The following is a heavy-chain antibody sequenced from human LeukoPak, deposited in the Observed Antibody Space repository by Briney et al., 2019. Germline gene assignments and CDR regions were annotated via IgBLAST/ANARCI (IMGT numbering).Heavy chain of an antibody. J-gene: IGHJ3*02. CDR3: ARAVIALRWDAFDI. Sequence: SETLSLTCTVSGGSISSYYWSWFRQPAGKGLEWIGYIYYSGSTYYNPSLKSRVTISVDTSKNQFSLKLSSVTAADTAVYYCARAVIALRWDAFDIWGQGTMVTVSS. D-gene: IGHD4-23*01. CDR1: GGSISSYY. V-gene: IGHV4-59*06. CDR2: IYYSGST.